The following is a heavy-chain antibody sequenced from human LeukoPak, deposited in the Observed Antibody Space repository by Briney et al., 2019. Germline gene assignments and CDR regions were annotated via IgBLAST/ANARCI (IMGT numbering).Heavy chain of an antibody. CDR3: ARHWFGELPAGY. CDR1: GGSISSYY. V-gene: IGHV4-38-2*02. D-gene: IGHD3-10*01. Sequence: PSETLSLTCTVSGGSISSYYWGWIRQPPGKGLEWIGSIYHSGSTYYNPSLKSRVTISVDTSKNQFSLKLSSVTAADTAVYYCARHWFGELPAGYWGQGTLVTVSS. CDR2: IYHSGST. J-gene: IGHJ4*02.